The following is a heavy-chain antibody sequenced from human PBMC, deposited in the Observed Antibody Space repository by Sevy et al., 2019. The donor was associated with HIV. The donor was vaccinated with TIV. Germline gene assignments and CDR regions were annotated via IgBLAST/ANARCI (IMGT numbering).Heavy chain of an antibody. V-gene: IGHV4-34*01. CDR2: INHSGST. D-gene: IGHD6-19*01. CDR3: ARHYSSGWFGY. J-gene: IGHJ5*01. Sequence: SETLSLTCAVSGGSFSGYYWSWIRQPPGKGLEWIGEINHSGSTNYNPSLKSRVTISVDTSKNQFSLKLSSVTAADTAVYYCARHYSSGWFGYWGQGTLVTVSS. CDR1: GGSFSGYY.